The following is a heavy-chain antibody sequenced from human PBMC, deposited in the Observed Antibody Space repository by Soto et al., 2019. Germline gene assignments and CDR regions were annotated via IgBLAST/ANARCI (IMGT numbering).Heavy chain of an antibody. Sequence: ASVKVSCKASGYTFTSYAMHWVRQAPGQRLEWMGWINAGNGNTKYSQKFQGRVTITRDTSASTAYMELSSLRSEDTAVYYCARTTVTIFGVVTYYYYGMDVWGQGTTVTVSS. V-gene: IGHV1-3*01. CDR2: INAGNGNT. J-gene: IGHJ6*02. D-gene: IGHD3-3*01. CDR3: ARTTVTIFGVVTYYYYGMDV. CDR1: GYTFTSYA.